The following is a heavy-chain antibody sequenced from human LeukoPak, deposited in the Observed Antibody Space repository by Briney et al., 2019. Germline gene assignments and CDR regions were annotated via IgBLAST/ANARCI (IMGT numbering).Heavy chain of an antibody. CDR3: ARPNKLYDSSGYYYRGGFY. Sequence: PGGSLRLSCAASGFTFSNYAMNWVRQAPGKGLEWVAVLIGSSGATDYADSVKGRFTISRDNSKNTLFLQMNSLRAEDTAVYYCARPNKLYDSSGYYYRGGFYWGQGTLVTVSS. CDR2: LIGSSGAT. V-gene: IGHV3-23*01. J-gene: IGHJ4*02. CDR1: GFTFSNYA. D-gene: IGHD3-22*01.